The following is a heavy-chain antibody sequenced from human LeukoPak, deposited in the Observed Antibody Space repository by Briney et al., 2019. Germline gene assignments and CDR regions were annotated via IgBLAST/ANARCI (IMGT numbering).Heavy chain of an antibody. J-gene: IGHJ4*02. V-gene: IGHV3-53*01. Sequence: GGSLRLSCTVSGFTVSSDSMSWVRQAPGKGLEWVSFIYSGGSTHYSDSVKGRFTISRDNSKNTLYLQMNSLRAEDTAVYYCAKDRRAVAGTRYDYWGQGTLVTVSS. D-gene: IGHD6-19*01. CDR3: AKDRRAVAGTRYDY. CDR2: IYSGGST. CDR1: GFTVSSDS.